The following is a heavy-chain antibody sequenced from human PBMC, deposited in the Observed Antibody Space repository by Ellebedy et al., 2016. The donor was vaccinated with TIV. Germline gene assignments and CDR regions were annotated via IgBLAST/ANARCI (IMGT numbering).Heavy chain of an antibody. CDR3: ARSNERVDFDY. V-gene: IGHV3-74*01. D-gene: IGHD1-1*01. CDR2: INSDGSST. Sequence: GESLKISCAGSGFTFSSYWMHWVRQAPGKGLVWVSRINSDGSSTSYADSVKGRFTISRDNAKNTLYLQMNSLRAEDTAVYYCARSNERVDFDYWGQGTLVTVSS. CDR1: GFTFSSYW. J-gene: IGHJ4*02.